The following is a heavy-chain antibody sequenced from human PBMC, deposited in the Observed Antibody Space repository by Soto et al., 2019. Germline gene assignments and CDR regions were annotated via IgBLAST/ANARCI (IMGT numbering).Heavy chain of an antibody. CDR3: ASLYYYGSGGYYPDWIDP. D-gene: IGHD3-10*01. Sequence: SETLSLTCAVYGGSFSGYYWSWIRQPPGKGLEWIGEINHSGSTNYNPSLRSRVTISVDTSKNQFSLKLSSVTAADTAVYYCASLYYYGSGGYYPDWIDPWGQGTLVTVST. J-gene: IGHJ5*02. V-gene: IGHV4-34*01. CDR2: INHSGST. CDR1: GGSFSGYY.